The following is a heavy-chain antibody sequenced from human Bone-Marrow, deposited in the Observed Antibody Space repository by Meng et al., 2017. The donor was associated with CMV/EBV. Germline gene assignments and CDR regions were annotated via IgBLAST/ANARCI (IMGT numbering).Heavy chain of an antibody. CDR2: INPNSGGT. V-gene: IGHV1-2*02. CDR3: ARDRTYCSGTSCYTRNVLEWLFGMDD. J-gene: IGHJ6*02. CDR1: GYTFTGYY. D-gene: IGHD2-2*02. Sequence: ASVKVSCKASGYTFTGYYMHWVRQAPGQGLEWMGWINPNSGGTNYAQKFQGRVTMTRDTSTSTVYMELSSLRSEDTAVYYCARDRTYCSGTSCYTRNVLEWLFGMDDWGQGTTVTVSS.